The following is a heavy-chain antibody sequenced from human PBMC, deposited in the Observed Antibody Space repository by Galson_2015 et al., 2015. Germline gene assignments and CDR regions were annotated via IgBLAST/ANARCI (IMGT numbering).Heavy chain of an antibody. CDR1: GFTFSSYA. Sequence: SLRLSCAASGFTFSSYAMSWVRQAPGKGLEWVSAISGSGGSTYYADSVKGRFTISRDSSKNTLYLQMNSLRAEDTAVYYCAKRNYYDSSGYYGVLDYWGQGTLVTVSS. D-gene: IGHD3-22*01. J-gene: IGHJ4*02. CDR3: AKRNYYDSSGYYGVLDY. CDR2: ISGSGGST. V-gene: IGHV3-23*01.